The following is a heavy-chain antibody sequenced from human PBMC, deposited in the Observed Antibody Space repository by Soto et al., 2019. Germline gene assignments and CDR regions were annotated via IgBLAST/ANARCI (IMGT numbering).Heavy chain of an antibody. CDR2: IYYSGST. D-gene: IGHD3-3*02. Sequence: QLQLQESGPGLVKPSETLSLTCTVSGGSISSSSYYWGWIRQPPGKGLEWIGSIYYSGSTYYNPSLNSRVTIAVDTSKNQFSLKLSSVTAADTAVYYCASPKIAFYNWFDPWGQGTLVTVSS. V-gene: IGHV4-39*01. J-gene: IGHJ5*02. CDR1: GGSISSSSYY. CDR3: ASPKIAFYNWFDP.